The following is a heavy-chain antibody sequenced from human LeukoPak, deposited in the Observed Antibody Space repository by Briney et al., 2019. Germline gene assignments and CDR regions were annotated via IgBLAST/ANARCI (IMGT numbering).Heavy chain of an antibody. CDR2: INPSGGST. J-gene: IGHJ6*02. CDR1: GYTFTSYY. Sequence: ASVKVSCKASGYTFTSYYMHWVRQAPGQGLEWMGIINPSGGSTSYAQKLQGRVTMTTDTSTSTAYMELRSLRSDDTAVYYCARDRYYDSSGPHYYYYGMDVWGQGTTVTVSS. CDR3: ARDRYYDSSGPHYYYYGMDV. D-gene: IGHD3-22*01. V-gene: IGHV1-46*01.